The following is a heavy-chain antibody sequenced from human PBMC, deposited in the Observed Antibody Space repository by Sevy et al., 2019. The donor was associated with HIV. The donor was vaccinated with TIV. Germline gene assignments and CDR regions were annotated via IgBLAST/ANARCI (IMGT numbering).Heavy chain of an antibody. J-gene: IGHJ4*02. CDR1: GFTFSSYS. V-gene: IGHV3-21*01. CDR3: ASGPYYYGSGSYPFDY. D-gene: IGHD3-10*01. Sequence: GGSLRLSCAASGFTFSSYSMNWVRQAPGKGLEWVSSISSSSSYIYYADSVKGRFTISRDNAKNSLYLQMNSLRAEDTAVYYWASGPYYYGSGSYPFDYWGQGTLVTVSS. CDR2: ISSSSSYI.